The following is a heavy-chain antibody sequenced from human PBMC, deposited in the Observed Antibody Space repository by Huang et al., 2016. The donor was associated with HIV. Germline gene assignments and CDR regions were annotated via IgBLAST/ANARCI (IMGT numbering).Heavy chain of an antibody. CDR1: GFTFTNYA. CDR3: ARGRDGRSGCYFGDFDN. J-gene: IGHJ4*02. V-gene: IGHV3-30*04. CDR2: ISSPGSNL. D-gene: IGHD3-22*01. Sequence: QVQLVESGGGVVQPGRSLRLSCAASGFTFTNYAMHWVRQAPGKGLGWFTLISSPGSNLYYTDSVKGRFSIARDKSKSTMFLHINRLICEDTAVYYCARGRDGRSGCYFGDFDNWGQGILVTVSS.